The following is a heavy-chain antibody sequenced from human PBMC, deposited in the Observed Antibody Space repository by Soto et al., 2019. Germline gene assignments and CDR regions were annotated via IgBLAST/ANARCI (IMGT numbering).Heavy chain of an antibody. CDR1: GFTVSDNY. Sequence: GGSLRLSCAASGFTVSDNYMSWVRQAPGKGLEWVSIIYTISSGGSTYYADSVKGRFTISRDNSKNTLYFQMNNLRAEDTAVYYCARVLDSYSSHGMDVWGQGTTVTVSS. V-gene: IGHV3-53*01. CDR2: IYTISSGGST. J-gene: IGHJ6*02. CDR3: ARVLDSYSSHGMDV.